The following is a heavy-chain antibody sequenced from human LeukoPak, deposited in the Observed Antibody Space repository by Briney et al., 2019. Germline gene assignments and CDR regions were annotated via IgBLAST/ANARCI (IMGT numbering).Heavy chain of an antibody. CDR1: GGSISSYY. CDR3: ARFVRGTYYFDY. CDR2: IYYSGST. D-gene: IGHD3-16*01. V-gene: IGHV4-59*08. J-gene: IGHJ4*02. Sequence: SETLSPTCTVSGGSISSYYWSWIRQPPGKGLEWIGYIYYSGSTNYNPPLKSRVTISVDTSKNQFSLTLSSVTAADTAVYYCARFVRGTYYFDYWGQGTLVTVSS.